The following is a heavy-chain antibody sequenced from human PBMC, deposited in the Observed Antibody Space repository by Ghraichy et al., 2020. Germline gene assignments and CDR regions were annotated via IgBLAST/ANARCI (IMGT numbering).Heavy chain of an antibody. J-gene: IGHJ5*02. D-gene: IGHD3-3*01. V-gene: IGHV1-69*13. CDR2: IIPISGTA. CDR3: ARDYRYYDVWRPNWFDP. CDR1: GGTFSSYA. Sequence: VKVSCKASGGTFSSYAISWVRQAPGQGLEWMGGIIPISGTANYAQKFQGRVTITADESTSTAYMELISLRSEDTAVYYCARDYRYYDVWRPNWFDPWGQGTLVTVSS.